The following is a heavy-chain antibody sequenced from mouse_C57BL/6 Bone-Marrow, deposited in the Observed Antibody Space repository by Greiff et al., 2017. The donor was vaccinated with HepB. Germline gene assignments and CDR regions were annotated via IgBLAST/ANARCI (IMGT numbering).Heavy chain of an antibody. Sequence: EVKLQESGGGLVKPGGSLKLSCAASGFTFSDYGMHWVRQAPEKGLEWVAYISSGSSTIYYADTVKGRFTISRDNAKNTLFLQMTSLRSEDTAMYYCARTVRFAYWGQGTLVTVSA. V-gene: IGHV5-17*01. J-gene: IGHJ3*01. CDR3: ARTVRFAY. CDR2: ISSGSSTI. CDR1: GFTFSDYG.